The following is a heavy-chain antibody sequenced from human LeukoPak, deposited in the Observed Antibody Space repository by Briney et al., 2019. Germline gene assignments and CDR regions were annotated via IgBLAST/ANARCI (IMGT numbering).Heavy chain of an antibody. CDR1: GWHFTSYW. V-gene: IGHV5-51*01. D-gene: IGHD3-22*01. J-gene: IGHJ2*01. CDR2: IFPGDSDT. CDR3: ARPRSDSSGYYPSYFDL. Sequence: GGALQISSKGSGWHFTSYWIAGVRPMPGKGLEWGGIIFPGDSDTTYNPTFPRHVTISVDKSISTAYLQWSSLKASDTAMYYCARPRSDSSGYYPSYFDLWGRGTLVTVSS.